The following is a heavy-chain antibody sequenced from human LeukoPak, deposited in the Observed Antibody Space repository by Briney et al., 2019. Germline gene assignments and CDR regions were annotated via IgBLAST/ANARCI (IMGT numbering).Heavy chain of an antibody. Sequence: SETLSLTCTVSGGSISGSYWSWIRQPPGKGLEWITYMYNSGSTNYNPSLKSRVTISIDTSKNQFSPKLSSLTAADTAIYYCARGIESYGDYGYWGQGILVTVSS. J-gene: IGHJ4*02. CDR2: MYNSGST. D-gene: IGHD4-17*01. CDR3: ARGIESYGDYGY. CDR1: GGSISGSY. V-gene: IGHV4-59*01.